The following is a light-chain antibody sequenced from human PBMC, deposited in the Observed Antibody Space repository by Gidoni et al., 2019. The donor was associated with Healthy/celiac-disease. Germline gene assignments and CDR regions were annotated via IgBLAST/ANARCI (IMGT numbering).Light chain of an antibody. CDR3: QRSYSPPLLT. J-gene: IGKJ4*01. CDR2: AAS. V-gene: IGKV1-39*01. CDR1: QSISSY. Sequence: DIQVTQSPSSLSASVRDRVNITCRASQSISSYLNCHQQKPGKAPQLLIYAASSLPRGVPSRFSGSGCATDFSLTISLLQPDDSVTYYCQRSYSPPLLTFGAGTKVEIK.